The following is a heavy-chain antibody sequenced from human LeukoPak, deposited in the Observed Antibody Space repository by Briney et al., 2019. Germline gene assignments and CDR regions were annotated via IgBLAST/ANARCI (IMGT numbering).Heavy chain of an antibody. CDR3: VKRGLVVGATFDY. CDR1: GFTFSSYA. J-gene: IGHJ4*02. CDR2: ISSNGGST. D-gene: IGHD1-26*01. Sequence: GGSLRLSCSASGFTFSSYAMHWVRQAPGKGLEYVSAISSNGGSTYYADSGKGRFTISRDKSKNTLYLQMSSLRAEDTAVYYCVKRGLVVGATFDYWGQGTLVTVSS. V-gene: IGHV3-64D*06.